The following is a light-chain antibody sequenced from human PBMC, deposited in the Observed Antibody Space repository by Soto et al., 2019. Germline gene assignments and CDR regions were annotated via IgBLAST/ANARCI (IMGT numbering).Light chain of an antibody. CDR2: EVS. V-gene: IGLV2-14*01. J-gene: IGLJ2*01. CDR3: SSYTSSSTRGAV. Sequence: QSVLTQPASVSGSPGQSITISCTGTSRDVGGYNYVSWYQQHPGKAPKLMIYEVSNRPSGVSNRFSGSKSGNTASLTISGLQAEDEADYYCSSYTSSSTRGAVFGGGTKLTVL. CDR1: SRDVGGYNY.